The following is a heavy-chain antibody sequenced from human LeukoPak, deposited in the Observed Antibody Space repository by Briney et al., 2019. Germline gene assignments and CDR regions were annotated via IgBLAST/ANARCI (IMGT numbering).Heavy chain of an antibody. J-gene: IGHJ5*02. CDR2: IYYSGST. D-gene: IGHD6-13*01. CDR3: ARHGGAAAGYNWFDP. CDR1: GGSTSSYY. Sequence: PSETLSLTCTVSGGSTSSYYWSWIRQPPGKGLEWIGYIYYSGSTNYNPSLKSRVTISVDTSKNQFSLKLSSVTAADTAVYYCARHGGAAAGYNWFDPWGQGTLVTVSS. V-gene: IGHV4-59*08.